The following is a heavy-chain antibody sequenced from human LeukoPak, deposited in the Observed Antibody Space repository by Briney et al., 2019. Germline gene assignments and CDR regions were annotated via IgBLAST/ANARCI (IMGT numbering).Heavy chain of an antibody. Sequence: GESLRLSCAASGFALSSYYTNWVRQTPGKGLEWVSLITTSTTTIEYADSVKGRFTTSRDNARNSLYLEMNSLRDEDTAVYYCARQGPAGHLDHWGQGTLVTVSS. CDR3: ARQGPAGHLDH. CDR1: GFALSSYY. J-gene: IGHJ4*02. V-gene: IGHV3-48*02. D-gene: IGHD6-13*01. CDR2: ITTSTTTI.